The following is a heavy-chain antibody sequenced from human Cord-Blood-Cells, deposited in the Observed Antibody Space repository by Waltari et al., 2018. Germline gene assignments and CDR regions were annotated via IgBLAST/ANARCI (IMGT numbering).Heavy chain of an antibody. J-gene: IGHJ2*01. D-gene: IGHD1-1*01. CDR3: ARYDWPYWYFDL. Sequence: QLQLQESGPGLVKPSETLSLTCTVSGGSISSSSYYWGWIRQPPGKGLEWIGSIYYSGSTYYNPSLKGRVTISVDTSKNQFSLKLSSVTAADTAVYYCARYDWPYWYFDLWGRGTLVTVSS. V-gene: IGHV4-39*01. CDR1: GGSISSSSYY. CDR2: IYYSGST.